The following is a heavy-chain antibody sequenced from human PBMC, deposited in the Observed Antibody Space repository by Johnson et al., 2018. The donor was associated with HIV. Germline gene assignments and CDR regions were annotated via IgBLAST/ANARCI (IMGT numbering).Heavy chain of an antibody. CDR1: GFTFDDYT. CDR3: AKGRSGTTASIDAFDI. Sequence: MQLVESGGVVVQPGGSLRLSCAASGFTFDDYTMHWVRQAPGKGLEWVSAINWNGGSTTYADSVKGRFIISRDNAKNSLYLQMKSLRAEDTAVYYCAKGRSGTTASIDAFDIWGQGTMVTVSS. J-gene: IGHJ3*02. CDR2: INWNGGST. D-gene: IGHD1-7*01. V-gene: IGHV3-20*04.